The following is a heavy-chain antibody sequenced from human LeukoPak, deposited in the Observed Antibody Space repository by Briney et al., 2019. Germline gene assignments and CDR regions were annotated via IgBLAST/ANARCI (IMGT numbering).Heavy chain of an antibody. Sequence: GGSLRLSCAASGFTFSSYWMHWVRHTPGKGLVWVSRIKGDGSYADSVKGRFTNSRDNAKNTLYLQMNSLRAEDTAVYYCARDGYSFGHDFDYWGQGTLVTVSS. CDR3: ARDGYSFGHDFDY. V-gene: IGHV3-74*01. CDR1: GFTFSSYW. J-gene: IGHJ4*02. CDR2: IKGDG. D-gene: IGHD5-18*01.